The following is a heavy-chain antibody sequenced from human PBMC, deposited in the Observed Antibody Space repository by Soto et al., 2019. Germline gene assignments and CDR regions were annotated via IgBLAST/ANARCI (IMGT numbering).Heavy chain of an antibody. Sequence: PGGSLRLSCAASGFTFSNAWMNWVRQAPGKGLEWVGRIKSKTDGGTTDYAAPVKGRFTISRDDSKNTLYLQMNSLKTEDTAVYYCTTQGITMIVVVPPNLSGMDVWGQGTTVTVSS. V-gene: IGHV3-15*07. CDR1: GFTFSNAW. CDR2: IKSKTDGGTT. D-gene: IGHD3-22*01. J-gene: IGHJ6*02. CDR3: TTQGITMIVVVPPNLSGMDV.